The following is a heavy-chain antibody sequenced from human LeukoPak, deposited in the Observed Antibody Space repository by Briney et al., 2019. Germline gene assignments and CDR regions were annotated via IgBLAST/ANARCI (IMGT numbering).Heavy chain of an antibody. CDR3: ARRGIAAAGYDY. D-gene: IGHD6-13*01. CDR2: IYYSGTT. Sequence: SETLSLTCTVSGGSISSYYWSWIRQPPGQGLEWIGYIYYSGTTNYNPSLKSRVTILVDTSKTHFSLNLSSVTAADTAVYYCARRGIAAAGYDYWGQGTLVPVSS. J-gene: IGHJ4*02. V-gene: IGHV4-59*08. CDR1: GGSISSYY.